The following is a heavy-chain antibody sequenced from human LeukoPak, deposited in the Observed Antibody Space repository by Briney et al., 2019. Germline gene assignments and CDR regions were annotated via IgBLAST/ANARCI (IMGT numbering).Heavy chain of an antibody. J-gene: IGHJ4*02. V-gene: IGHV1-24*01. D-gene: IGHD3-22*01. CDR1: GYTLTELS. CDR3: TTANRLTRDSSGYYPDS. Sequence: ASVKVSCKVSGYTLTELSTHWVRQAPGKGLEWMGGFDPEDGEAIYAQKFQGRVAMTEDTSTDTAYMELSSLRSEDTAVYYCTTANRLTRDSSGYYPDSWGQGTLVTVSS. CDR2: FDPEDGEA.